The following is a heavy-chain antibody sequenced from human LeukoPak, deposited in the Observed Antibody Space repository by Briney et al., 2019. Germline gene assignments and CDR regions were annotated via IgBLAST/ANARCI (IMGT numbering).Heavy chain of an antibody. D-gene: IGHD2-15*01. V-gene: IGHV3-74*01. J-gene: IGHJ3*02. CDR2: INSDGSST. CDR3: AKARALVVSASPDAFDI. Sequence: GGSLRLSCAASGFTFSNYWMHWVRQAPGKGLVWVSRINSDGSSTNYADSVKGRFTISRDIAKNTLYLQMNSLRVEDTAIYYCAKARALVVSASPDAFDIWGQGTMVTVSS. CDR1: GFTFSNYW.